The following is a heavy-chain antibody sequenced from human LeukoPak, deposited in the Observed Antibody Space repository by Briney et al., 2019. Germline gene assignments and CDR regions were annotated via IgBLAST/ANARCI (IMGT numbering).Heavy chain of an antibody. D-gene: IGHD3-10*01. Sequence: SETLSLTCAVYGGSFSGYYWSWIHQPPGKGLEWIGEINHSGSTNYNPSLKSRVTISVDTSKNQFSLKLSSVTAADTAVYYCARLDAYYYGSGSSGPTPYYYYGMDVWGQGTTVTVSS. J-gene: IGHJ6*02. CDR3: ARLDAYYYGSGSSGPTPYYYYGMDV. V-gene: IGHV4-34*01. CDR1: GGSFSGYY. CDR2: INHSGST.